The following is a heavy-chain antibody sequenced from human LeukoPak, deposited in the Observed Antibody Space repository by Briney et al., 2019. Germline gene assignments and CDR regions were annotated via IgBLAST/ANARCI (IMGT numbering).Heavy chain of an antibody. CDR2: INYGGST. D-gene: IGHD6-13*01. V-gene: IGHV4-39*02. Sequence: SETLSLTCTVSGDSISSSSYYWGWIRQPPGKGLEWIASINYGGSTYYSPSLKSRVTMSVDTSKNQFSLKLSSVTAADTAVYYCARDKAAAGEGLDYWGQGTLVTVSS. CDR3: ARDKAAAGEGLDY. J-gene: IGHJ4*02. CDR1: GDSISSSSYY.